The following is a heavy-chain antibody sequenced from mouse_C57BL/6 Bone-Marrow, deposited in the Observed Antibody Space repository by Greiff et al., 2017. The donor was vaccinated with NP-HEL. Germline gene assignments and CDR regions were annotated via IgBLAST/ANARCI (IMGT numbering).Heavy chain of an antibody. J-gene: IGHJ4*01. Sequence: EVNVVESVAELVRPGASVKLSCTASGFNIKNTYMHWVKQRPEQGLEWIGRIDPANGNTKYAPKFQGKATITADTSSNTAYLQLSSLTSEDTAIYYCARRGYYDYDYAMDYWGQGTSVTVSS. V-gene: IGHV14-3*01. CDR2: IDPANGNT. CDR3: ARRGYYDYDYAMDY. CDR1: GFNIKNTY. D-gene: IGHD2-4*01.